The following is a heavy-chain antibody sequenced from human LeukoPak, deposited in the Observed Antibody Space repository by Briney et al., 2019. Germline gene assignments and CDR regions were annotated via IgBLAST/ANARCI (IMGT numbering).Heavy chain of an antibody. CDR2: ITGSSTYI. D-gene: IGHD2-8*01. CDR3: ARESVRYCTNGVCFVDY. Sequence: PGGSLRLSCAASGFTFSRDSMNWVRQAPGKGLEWISSITGSSTYIYYADSVKGRFTISRDNAKNSLHLQMNSLRAEDTAVYYCARESVRYCTNGVCFVDYWGQGTLVTVSS. V-gene: IGHV3-21*04. CDR1: GFTFSRDS. J-gene: IGHJ4*02.